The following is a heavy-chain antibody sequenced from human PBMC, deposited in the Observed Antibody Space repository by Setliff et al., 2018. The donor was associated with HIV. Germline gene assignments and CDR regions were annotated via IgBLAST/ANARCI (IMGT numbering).Heavy chain of an antibody. Sequence: SETLSLTCAVYGGSFSDYYWSWIRQPPGKGLEWIGEINHSGSTNYNPSLKSRVTISVDTSKNQFSLKLSSVTAADTALYYCARSTVGAGASFPWGRGILVTVSS. CDR2: INHSGST. D-gene: IGHD1-26*01. V-gene: IGHV4-34*01. CDR3: ARSTVGAGASFP. J-gene: IGHJ5*02. CDR1: GGSFSDYY.